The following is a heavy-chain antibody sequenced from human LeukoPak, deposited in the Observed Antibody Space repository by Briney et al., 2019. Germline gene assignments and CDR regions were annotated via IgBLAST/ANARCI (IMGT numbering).Heavy chain of an antibody. J-gene: IGHJ3*02. CDR3: ARGPMMGLDAFDI. V-gene: IGHV1-18*01. Sequence: ASVKVSCKASGGTFSSYAISWVRQAPGQGLEWMGWISAYNGNTNYAQKLQGRVTMTTDTSTSTAYMELRSLRSDDTAVYYCARGPMMGLDAFDIWGQGTMVTVSS. D-gene: IGHD3-22*01. CDR1: GGTFSSYA. CDR2: ISAYNGNT.